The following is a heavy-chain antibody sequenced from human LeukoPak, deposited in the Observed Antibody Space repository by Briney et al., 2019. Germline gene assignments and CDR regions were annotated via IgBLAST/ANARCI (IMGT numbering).Heavy chain of an antibody. CDR3: AGPLHYYDSSGAKEDY. D-gene: IGHD3-22*01. Sequence: PGGSLRLSCVASGFIFDDYAIHWVRQAPGKGLGWVSGISWNSGSIGYADSVKGRFTISRDNAKNSLYLQMNSLRAEDTAVYYCAGPLHYYDSSGAKEDYWGQGTLVTVSS. CDR1: GFIFDDYA. CDR2: ISWNSGSI. J-gene: IGHJ4*02. V-gene: IGHV3-9*01.